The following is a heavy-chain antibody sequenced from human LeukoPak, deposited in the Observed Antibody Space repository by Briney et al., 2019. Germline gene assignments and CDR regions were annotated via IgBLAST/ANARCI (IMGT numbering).Heavy chain of an antibody. CDR3: ARVRPTHFSRYDALDI. V-gene: IGHV1-8*01. Sequence: ASVKVSCKASGYTFTSYDINWVRQATGQGLEWMGWMNPNSGNTGYAQKFQGRVTMTRNTSISTAYMELSSLRSEDTAVYYCARVRPTHFSRYDALDIWGQGTMVTVSS. J-gene: IGHJ3*02. CDR2: MNPNSGNT. CDR1: GYTFTSYD. D-gene: IGHD1-1*01.